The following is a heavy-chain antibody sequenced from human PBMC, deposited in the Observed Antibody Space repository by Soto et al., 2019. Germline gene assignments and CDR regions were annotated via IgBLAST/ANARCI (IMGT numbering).Heavy chain of an antibody. V-gene: IGHV3-33*01. Sequence: GGSLRLSCAASGFTFSSYGMHWVRQAPGKGLEWVAVIWYDGSNKYYADSVKGRFTISRDNSKNTLYLQMNSLRAEDTAVYYCARVQQLGLYYYYYYGMDVWGQGTTVTVSS. CDR1: GFTFSSYG. D-gene: IGHD6-13*01. CDR2: IWYDGSNK. CDR3: ARVQQLGLYYYYYYGMDV. J-gene: IGHJ6*02.